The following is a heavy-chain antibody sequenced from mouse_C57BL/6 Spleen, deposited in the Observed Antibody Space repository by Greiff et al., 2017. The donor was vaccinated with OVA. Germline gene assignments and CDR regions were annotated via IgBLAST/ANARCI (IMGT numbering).Heavy chain of an antibody. CDR2: LYPGDGDT. CDR3: ARSGTTVVDWYFDV. D-gene: IGHD1-1*01. J-gene: IGHJ1*03. Sequence: VQLQQSGAELVKPGASVKISCKASGYAFSSYWMNWVKQRPGKGLEWIGQLYPGDGDTNYNGKFKGKATLTADKSSSTAYMQLSSLTSEESAVYFCARSGTTVVDWYFDVWGTGTTVTVSS. V-gene: IGHV1-80*01. CDR1: GYAFSSYW.